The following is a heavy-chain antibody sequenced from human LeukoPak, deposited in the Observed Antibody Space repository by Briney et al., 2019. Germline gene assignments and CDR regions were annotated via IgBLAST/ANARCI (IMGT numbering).Heavy chain of an antibody. J-gene: IGHJ4*02. V-gene: IGHV3-30*18. Sequence: PGGSLRLSCAASGFTFSSHGMHWVRQAPGKGLEWVAVISYDGSNKYYADSVKGRFTISRDNSKNTLYLQMNSLRAEDTAVYYCAKRRGFGELNFDYWGQGTLVTVSS. D-gene: IGHD3-10*01. CDR3: AKRRGFGELNFDY. CDR2: ISYDGSNK. CDR1: GFTFSSHG.